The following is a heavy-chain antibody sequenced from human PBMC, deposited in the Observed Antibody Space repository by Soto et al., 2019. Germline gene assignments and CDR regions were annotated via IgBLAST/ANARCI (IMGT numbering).Heavy chain of an antibody. CDR2: IYYSGST. CDR3: ARDSPRADDAFDI. CDR1: GGSISSGGYC. V-gene: IGHV4-31*03. Sequence: LSLTCTVSGGSISSGGYCWSWIRQHPGKGLEWIGYIYYSGSTYYNPSLKSRVTISVDTSKNQFSLKLSSVTAADTAVYYCARDSPRADDAFDIWGQGTMVTVSS. J-gene: IGHJ3*02.